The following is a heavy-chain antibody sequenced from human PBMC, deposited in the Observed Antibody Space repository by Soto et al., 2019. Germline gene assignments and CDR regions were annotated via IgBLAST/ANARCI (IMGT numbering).Heavy chain of an antibody. CDR3: AADLVRAGLLWFGDPSNYYYGMDV. CDR1: GFTFTSSA. CDR2: IVVGSGNT. D-gene: IGHD3-10*01. Sequence: QMQLVQSGPEVKKPGTSVKVSCKASGFTFTSSAMQWVRQARGQRLEWIGWIVVGSGNTNYAQKFQERVTITRDMSTSTAYMELTSLRSEDTAVYYCAADLVRAGLLWFGDPSNYYYGMDVWGQGTTVTVSS. V-gene: IGHV1-58*02. J-gene: IGHJ6*02.